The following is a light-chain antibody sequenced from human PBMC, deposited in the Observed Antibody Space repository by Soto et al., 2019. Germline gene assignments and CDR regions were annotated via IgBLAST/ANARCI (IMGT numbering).Light chain of an antibody. CDR1: QSVNSH. V-gene: IGKV3-15*01. J-gene: IGKJ5*01. CDR2: GAS. Sequence: EIVMTQAPATLSVSPGERSTLSCRASQSVNSHLAWYQQKPGQAPRLXXYGASTRATGIPARFSGSGSGTEFTLAISSLQSEDFAVYYCQQYNNWPPITFGQGTRLEIK. CDR3: QQYNNWPPIT.